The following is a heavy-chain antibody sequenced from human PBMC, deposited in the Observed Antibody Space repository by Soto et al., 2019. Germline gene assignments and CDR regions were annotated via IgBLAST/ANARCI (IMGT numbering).Heavy chain of an antibody. CDR3: ARLSGRWQSWFDP. CDR2: IYYSGNT. CDR1: GGSISSNDFY. D-gene: IGHD6-25*01. Sequence: QVQLQESGPGLVKPSQTLSLTCIVSGGSISSNDFYWSWIRQHPGKGLEWIGYIYYSGNTYYNPSLKSRVTILVDTSKHQFSLKVSSVTAADTAVYYCARLSGRWQSWFDPWGQGTLVTVSS. V-gene: IGHV4-31*03. J-gene: IGHJ5*02.